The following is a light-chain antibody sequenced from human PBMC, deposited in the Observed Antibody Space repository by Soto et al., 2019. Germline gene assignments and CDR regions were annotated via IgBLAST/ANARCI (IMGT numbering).Light chain of an antibody. CDR3: SSFTRSGTLA. CDR1: NSDVGGYDH. J-gene: IGLJ2*01. V-gene: IGLV2-14*01. Sequence: QSALAQPASVSGSPGQSITISCTGTNSDVGGYDHVSWFQQHPGKAPRLMIYDVTNRPSGVPKRFSGSKTGNTASLIISGLQAEDEADYYCSSFTRSGTLAFGGGTKLTVL. CDR2: DVT.